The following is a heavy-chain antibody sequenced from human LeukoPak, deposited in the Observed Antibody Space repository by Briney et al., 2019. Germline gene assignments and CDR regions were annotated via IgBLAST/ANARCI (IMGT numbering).Heavy chain of an antibody. V-gene: IGHV3-30*03. D-gene: IGHD3-22*01. CDR1: GFTFSSYG. Sequence: GRSLRLSCAASGFTFSSYGMHWVRQAPGKGLEWVAVISYDGSNKYYADSVKGRFTISRDNSKNTLYLQMNRLRAEDTAVYYCARVPGYDSSGYFDYWGQGTLVTVSS. CDR2: ISYDGSNK. J-gene: IGHJ4*02. CDR3: ARVPGYDSSGYFDY.